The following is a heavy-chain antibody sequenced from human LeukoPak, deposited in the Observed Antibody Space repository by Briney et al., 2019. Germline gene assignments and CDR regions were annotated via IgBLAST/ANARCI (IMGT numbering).Heavy chain of an antibody. J-gene: IGHJ3*02. D-gene: IGHD3-9*01. CDR1: GFTFSTHW. Sequence: PGGSLRLSCAASGFTFSTHWMHWVRQAPGKGLVWVSRINSDGSGTTYADSVKGRFTISRDSAKNTLYLQMNSLRAEDTAVYYCAREGGYFDWFGTFDIWGQGTMVTVSS. CDR3: AREGGYFDWFGTFDI. V-gene: IGHV3-74*01. CDR2: INSDGSGT.